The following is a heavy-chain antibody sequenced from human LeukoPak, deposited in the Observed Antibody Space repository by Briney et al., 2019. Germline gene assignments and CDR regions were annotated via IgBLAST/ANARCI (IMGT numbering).Heavy chain of an antibody. J-gene: IGHJ4*02. Sequence: PGDSLRLSCAASGFTFTKYWMTWVRQAPGKGLEWVGNIKQDGSDKNYMDSVKGRFTISRDNTKNSVYLQMSSLRAEDTAVYYCARDLSSGWSLDYWGQGTLVTVSS. D-gene: IGHD6-19*01. CDR1: GFTFTKYW. CDR3: ARDLSSGWSLDY. CDR2: IKQDGSDK. V-gene: IGHV3-7*01.